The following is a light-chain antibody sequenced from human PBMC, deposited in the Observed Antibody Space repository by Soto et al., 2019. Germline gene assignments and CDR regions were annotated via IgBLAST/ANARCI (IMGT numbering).Light chain of an antibody. CDR1: QSVSSN. CDR2: GAS. V-gene: IGKV3-15*01. CDR3: QQYNKWPPYT. Sequence: EIVMTQSPATLSVSPGDRATLSCRASQSVSSNLAWYQQKPGQAPRLLIYGASSRATGIPARFSGSGSGTEFTLTISRLPSEDFAVYYCQQYNKWPPYTFGQGTKLEIK. J-gene: IGKJ2*01.